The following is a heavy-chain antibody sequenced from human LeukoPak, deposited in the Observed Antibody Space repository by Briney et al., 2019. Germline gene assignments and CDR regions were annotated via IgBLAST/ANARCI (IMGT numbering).Heavy chain of an antibody. J-gene: IGHJ5*02. D-gene: IGHD2-2*01. CDR2: INHSGST. Sequence: SSETLSLTCAVYGGSFSGYYWSWIRQPPGKGLEWIGEINHSGSTNYNPSLKSRVTISVDTSKNQFSLKLSSVTAADTAVYYCARLVVPAAMEEWFDPWGQGTLVTVSS. CDR3: ARLVVPAAMEEWFDP. CDR1: GGSFSGYY. V-gene: IGHV4-34*01.